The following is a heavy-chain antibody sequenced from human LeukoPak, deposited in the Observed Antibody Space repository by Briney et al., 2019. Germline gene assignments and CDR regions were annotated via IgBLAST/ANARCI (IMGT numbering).Heavy chain of an antibody. D-gene: IGHD3-10*01. Sequence: ASVKVTCKASGYTFTGYYMHWVRQAPGQGLEWMGWINANSGDTNYAQEFQGRVTMTRDTSISTAYMELSRLTSDDTAVYYCARRSLGTYPFYFDFWGQGTLVTVSS. V-gene: IGHV1-2*02. CDR2: INANSGDT. CDR1: GYTFTGYY. CDR3: ARRSLGTYPFYFDF. J-gene: IGHJ4*02.